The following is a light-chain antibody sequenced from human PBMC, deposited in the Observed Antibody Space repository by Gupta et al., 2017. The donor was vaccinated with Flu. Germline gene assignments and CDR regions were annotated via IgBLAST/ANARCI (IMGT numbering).Light chain of an antibody. J-gene: IGLJ2*01. CDR1: SSDVGGYNY. Sequence: QSALTQPASVSGSPGRSIPIYRTRTSSDVGGYNYVSWYQQHPGKAPKLMIYEVSNRPSWVSNRFSGSKSGNTASLTISGLQAEDDADYYCSSYTSSSTLGVFGGGTKLTVL. CDR2: EVS. V-gene: IGLV2-14*01. CDR3: SSYTSSSTLGV.